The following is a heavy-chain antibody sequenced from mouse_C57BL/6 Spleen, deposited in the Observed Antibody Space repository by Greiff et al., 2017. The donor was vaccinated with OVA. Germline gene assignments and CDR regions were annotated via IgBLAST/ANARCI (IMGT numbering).Heavy chain of an antibody. CDR3: AREGVYGNDAYY. CDR2: IDPSDSYT. V-gene: IGHV1-59*01. CDR1: GYTFTSYW. Sequence: VQLQQPGAELVRPGTSVKLCKASGYTFTSYWMHWVKQRPGQGLEWIGVIDPSDSYTNYNQKFKGKATLTVDTSSSTAYMQLSSLTSEDSAVYYCAREGVYGNDAYYWGQGTTLTVSS. J-gene: IGHJ2*01. D-gene: IGHD2-2*01.